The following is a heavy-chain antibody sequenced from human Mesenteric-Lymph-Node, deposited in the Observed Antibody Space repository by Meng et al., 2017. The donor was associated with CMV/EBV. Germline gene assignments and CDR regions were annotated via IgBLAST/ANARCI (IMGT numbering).Heavy chain of an antibody. V-gene: IGHV1-46*01. CDR3: ARDRGEGGYCSSTSCPGFWFDP. CDR2: ANPSGDST. J-gene: IGHJ5*02. CDR1: GYTFTSYY. D-gene: IGHD2-2*03. Sequence: ASVKVSCKASGYTFTSYYVHWVRQAPGQGLEWMAIANPSGDSTTYAQKFQGRVTMTRDTSTSTVYMELSSLRSEDTAVYYCARDRGEGGYCSSTSCPGFWFDPWGQGTLVTVSS.